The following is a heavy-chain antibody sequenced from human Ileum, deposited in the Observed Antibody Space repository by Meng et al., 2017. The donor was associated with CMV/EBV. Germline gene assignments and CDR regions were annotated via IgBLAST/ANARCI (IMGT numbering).Heavy chain of an antibody. D-gene: IGHD3-10*01. V-gene: IGHV4-30-4*08. Sequence: LRLSCTVSGASISTSDYYWSLFRQPPGKGLEWIGYIYYSGTAYSNPSPTGRVTISVDTSKSQFSLKLHSVTAADTAVYYCARSLWFGELSNHNYYFDFWGQGSLVTVSS. CDR3: ARSLWFGELSNHNYYFDF. J-gene: IGHJ4*02. CDR1: GASISTSDYY. CDR2: IYYSGTA.